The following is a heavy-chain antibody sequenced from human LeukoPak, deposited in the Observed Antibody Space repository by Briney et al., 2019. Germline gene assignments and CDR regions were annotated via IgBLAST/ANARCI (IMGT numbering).Heavy chain of an antibody. Sequence: GGSLRLSCAASGFTLGDYWMHWVRQAPGKGLVWVSRINSDGSSTSYADSVKGRFTISRDNAKNTLFPQMNSLRAEDTAVYYCARRLYSYYYGLDVWGQGTTVTVSS. CDR1: GFTLGDYW. D-gene: IGHD2-2*02. CDR2: INSDGSST. CDR3: ARRLYSYYYGLDV. J-gene: IGHJ6*02. V-gene: IGHV3-74*01.